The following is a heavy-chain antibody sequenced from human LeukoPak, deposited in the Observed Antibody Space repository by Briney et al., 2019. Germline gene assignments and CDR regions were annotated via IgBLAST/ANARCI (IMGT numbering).Heavy chain of an antibody. CDR2: IYHSGST. CDR1: GYSISSGYY. V-gene: IGHV4-38-2*02. CDR3: ARFDSYGWYFDY. D-gene: IGHD5-18*01. Sequence: PSETLSLTCTVSGYSISSGYYWGWIRPPPGKGLEWIGNIYHSGSTYYNPSLKSRVTISVDTSKNQFSLKLSSVTAADTAVYYCARFDSYGWYFDYWGQGTLVTVSS. J-gene: IGHJ4*02.